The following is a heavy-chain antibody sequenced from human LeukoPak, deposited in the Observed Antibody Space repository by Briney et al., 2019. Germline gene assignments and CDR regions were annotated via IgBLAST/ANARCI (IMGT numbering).Heavy chain of an antibody. D-gene: IGHD4-17*01. J-gene: IGHJ6*03. CDR3: VRHDGYYYYYMDV. CDR2: IYDSGST. CDR1: GSISSSSYY. Sequence: ASETLSLTCTAGSISSSSYYWGWIRQTPGKGLEWIGSIYDSGSTYYNPSLKSRLTISVDRSKTQFSLKLTSMTAADTAVYYCVRHDGYYYYYMDVWGKGTTVTVSS. V-gene: IGHV4-39*01.